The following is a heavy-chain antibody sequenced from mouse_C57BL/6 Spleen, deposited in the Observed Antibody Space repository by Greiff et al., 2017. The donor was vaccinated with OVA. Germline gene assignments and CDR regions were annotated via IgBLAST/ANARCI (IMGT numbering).Heavy chain of an antibody. V-gene: IGHV1-52*01. D-gene: IGHD1-1*01. CDR1: GYTFTSYW. J-gene: IGHJ4*01. CDR3: ARDYYYGSSFYAMDY. CDR2: IDPSDSET. Sequence: QVQLQQPGAELVRPGSSVKLSCKAFGYTFTSYWMHWVKQRPIQGLEWIGNIDPSDSETHYNQKFKDKATLTVDKSSSTAYMQLSSLTSEDSAVYYCARDYYYGSSFYAMDYWGQGTSVTVSS.